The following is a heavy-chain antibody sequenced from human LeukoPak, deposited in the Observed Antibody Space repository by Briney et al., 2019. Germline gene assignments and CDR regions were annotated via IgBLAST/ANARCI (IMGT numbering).Heavy chain of an antibody. J-gene: IGHJ6*03. D-gene: IGHD3-10*01. Sequence: PGGSLRLSCAASGFTFSTYTMNWVRQAPGKGLEWVSYISNTGSSTYYADSVKGRFTISRDNTKNSLYLQMNSLSAEDTAVYYCARGGYYGSGSYYYYYYYMDVWGKGTTVTVSS. CDR2: ISNTGSST. CDR1: GFTFSTYT. CDR3: ARGGYYGSGSYYYYYYYMDV. V-gene: IGHV3-48*01.